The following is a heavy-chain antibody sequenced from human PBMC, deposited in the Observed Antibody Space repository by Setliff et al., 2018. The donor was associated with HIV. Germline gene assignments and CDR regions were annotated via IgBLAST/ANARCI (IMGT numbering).Heavy chain of an antibody. CDR1: VGSISSYY. J-gene: IGHJ4*02. Sequence: SETLSLTCTVSVGSISSYYWSWIRQPPGKGLEWLGHIYSSGSTNYNPSLKSRVTISVDTSKNQFSLKLYSVTAVDTAVYYCARAYFGSGIYYWGQGTLVTVSS. CDR3: ARAYFGSGIYY. CDR2: IYSSGST. D-gene: IGHD3-10*01. V-gene: IGHV4-4*09.